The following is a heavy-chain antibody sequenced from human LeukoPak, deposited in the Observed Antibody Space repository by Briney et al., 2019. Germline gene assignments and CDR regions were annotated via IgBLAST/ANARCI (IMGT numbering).Heavy chain of an antibody. CDR3: ARDGTYRQWEAESWFDP. Sequence: TGGSLRLSCVASGFTFDDYGMNWVRQAPGKGLEWVSGINWNGGSTGYADSVKGRFTISRDNAKNSLYLQMNSLRAEDTALYYCARDGTYRQWEAESWFDPWGQGTLVTVSS. CDR1: GFTFDDYG. CDR2: INWNGGST. J-gene: IGHJ5*02. D-gene: IGHD1-26*01. V-gene: IGHV3-20*04.